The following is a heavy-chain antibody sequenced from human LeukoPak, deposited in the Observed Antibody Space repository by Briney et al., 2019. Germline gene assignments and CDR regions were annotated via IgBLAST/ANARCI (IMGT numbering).Heavy chain of an antibody. Sequence: PSETLSLTCTVSGGSISSSSYYWGWIRQPPGTGLEWLGSIYYSGSTYYNPSLKSRVTISVDTSKNQFSLKLSSVTAADTAVYYCARLSSGWYFYWGQGTLVTVSS. CDR2: IYYSGST. V-gene: IGHV4-39*01. CDR3: ARLSSGWYFY. CDR1: GGSISSSSYY. J-gene: IGHJ4*02. D-gene: IGHD6-19*01.